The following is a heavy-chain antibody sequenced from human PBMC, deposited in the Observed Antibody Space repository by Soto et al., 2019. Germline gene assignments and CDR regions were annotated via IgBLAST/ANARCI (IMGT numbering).Heavy chain of an antibody. CDR1: GGTLSDHG. V-gene: IGHV1-69*06. J-gene: IGHJ3*02. D-gene: IGHD3-10*01. CDR3: ARGVYGSGNYYTGPSAFDI. Sequence: QVQLEQSGAEVKKPGSSLKISCKASGGTLSDHGVSWLRRAPGQGREWVGGTIPVFNTAKYAPKYQGRVTIAADKSTNLAYMELGSLRSDDTAFYYCARGVYGSGNYYTGPSAFDIWGQGTLVIVSS. CDR2: TIPVFNTA.